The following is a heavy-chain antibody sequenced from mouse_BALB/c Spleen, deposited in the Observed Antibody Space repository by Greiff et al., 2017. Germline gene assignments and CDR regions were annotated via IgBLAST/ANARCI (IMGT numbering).Heavy chain of an antibody. CDR2: INSNGGST. CDR1: GFTFSSYG. J-gene: IGHJ2*01. V-gene: IGHV5-6-3*01. D-gene: IGHD2-1*01. CDR3: ARAKYGNYFDY. Sequence: EVQRVESGGGLVQPGGSLKLSCAASGFTFSSYGMSWVRQTPDKRLELVATINSNGGSTYYPDSVKGRFTISRDNAKNTLYLQMSSLKSEDTAMYYCARAKYGNYFDYWGQGTTLTVSS.